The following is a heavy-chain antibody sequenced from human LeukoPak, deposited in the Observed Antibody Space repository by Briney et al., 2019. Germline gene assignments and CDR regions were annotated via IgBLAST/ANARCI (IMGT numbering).Heavy chain of an antibody. D-gene: IGHD6-19*01. CDR3: ARDRLRLGDY. J-gene: IGHJ4*02. V-gene: IGHV3-20*04. CDR2: ISWNGGNT. CDR1: GFIFDDYG. Sequence: GGSLRLSCGASGFIFDDYGMSWVRQAPGKGLEWVSGISWNGGNTDYADSVKGRFTISRDNAKSSLYPQMNSLRAEDTAVYYCARDRLRLGDYWGQGTLVTVSS.